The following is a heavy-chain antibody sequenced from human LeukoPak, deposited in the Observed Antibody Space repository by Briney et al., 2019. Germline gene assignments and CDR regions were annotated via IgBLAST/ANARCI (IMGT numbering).Heavy chain of an antibody. D-gene: IGHD2-2*01. CDR2: IIPIFGTA. Sequence: SVKVSCKASGGTFSSYAISWVRQAPGQGLEWMGGIIPIFGTANYAQKFQGRVTITTDESTSTAYIELSSLRSEDTAVYYCARDELGYCSSTSCYEGVFDYWGQGTLVTVSS. V-gene: IGHV1-69*05. J-gene: IGHJ4*02. CDR3: ARDELGYCSSTSCYEGVFDY. CDR1: GGTFSSYA.